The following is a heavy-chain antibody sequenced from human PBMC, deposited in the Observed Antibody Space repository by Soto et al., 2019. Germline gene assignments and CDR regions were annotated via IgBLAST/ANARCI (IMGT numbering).Heavy chain of an antibody. CDR1: GASVSTGVYY. Sequence: QVQLDESGPGLVQPSQTLSLSCTVSGASVSTGVYYWTWTRQHPGRGLEWIGYIDNSGSTYYNPSLTGRVDISVDTSKNQFSLNLQSLTAADTAFYYCAGAVSDFDVRRYRTSYFDQWGQGLLVTVSS. V-gene: IGHV4-31*03. J-gene: IGHJ4*02. CDR2: IDNSGST. CDR3: AGAVSDFDVRRYRTSYFDQ. D-gene: IGHD3-10*02.